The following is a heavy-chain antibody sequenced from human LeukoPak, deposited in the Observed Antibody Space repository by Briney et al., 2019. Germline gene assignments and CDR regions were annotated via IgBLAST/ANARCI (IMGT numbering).Heavy chain of an antibody. D-gene: IGHD3-16*02. CDR1: GFTFSSYG. V-gene: IGHV3-23*01. Sequence: GGTLRLSCAASGFTFSSYGMSWVRQAPGKGLEWVSAISGSGGSTYYADSVKGRFTISRDNSKNTLYLQMNSLRAEDTAVYYCAKDSWAFGGVIVIPGSDYWGQGTLVTVSS. CDR3: AKDSWAFGGVIVIPGSDY. J-gene: IGHJ4*02. CDR2: ISGSGGST.